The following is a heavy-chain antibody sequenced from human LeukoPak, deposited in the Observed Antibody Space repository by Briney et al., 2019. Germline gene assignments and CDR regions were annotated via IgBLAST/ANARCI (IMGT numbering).Heavy chain of an antibody. J-gene: IGHJ4*02. CDR1: GGSFSGYY. CDR3: ARGRLGILYYFDY. V-gene: IGHV4-34*01. CDR2: INHSGST. Sequence: SETLSLTCAVYGGSFSGYYWSWIRQPPGKGLEWIGEINHSGSTNYNPSLKSRVTISVDTSKNQFSLKLSSVTAADTAVYYCARGRLGILYYFDYWGQGTLVTVSS. D-gene: IGHD7-27*01.